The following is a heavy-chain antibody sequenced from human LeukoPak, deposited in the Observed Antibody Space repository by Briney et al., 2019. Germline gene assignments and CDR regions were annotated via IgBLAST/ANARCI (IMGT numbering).Heavy chain of an antibody. V-gene: IGHV7-4-1*02. CDR2: INTNTGNP. Sequence: ASVKVSCKASGYTFTSYAMNWVRQAPGQGLEWMGWINTNTGNPTYAQGFTGRFVFSLDTSVSTAYLQISSLKAEDTAMYYCARADQVLRYFDWLSDYFDYWGQGTLVTVSS. CDR1: GYTFTSYA. D-gene: IGHD3-9*01. CDR3: ARADQVLRYFDWLSDYFDY. J-gene: IGHJ4*02.